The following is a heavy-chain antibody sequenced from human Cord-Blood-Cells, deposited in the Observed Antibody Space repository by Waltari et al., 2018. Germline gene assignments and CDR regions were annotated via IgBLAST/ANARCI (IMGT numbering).Heavy chain of an antibody. V-gene: IGHV4-59*01. Sequence: QVQLQESGPGLVKPSETLSLTCTVSGGSISSYYWSWIRQPPGMGVEWIGYIYYSGSTNYNPSLKSRVTISVDTSKNQFSLKLSSVTAADTAVYYCARVERGYCSGGSCYYWYFDLWGRGTLVTVSS. CDR1: GGSISSYY. CDR3: ARVERGYCSGGSCYYWYFDL. CDR2: IYYSGST. D-gene: IGHD2-15*01. J-gene: IGHJ2*01.